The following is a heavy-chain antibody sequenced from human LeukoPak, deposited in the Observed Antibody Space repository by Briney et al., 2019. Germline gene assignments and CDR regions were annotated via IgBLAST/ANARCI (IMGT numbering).Heavy chain of an antibody. J-gene: IGHJ4*02. CDR3: AKDAIGQYRPYYFDC. D-gene: IGHD3-16*02. Sequence: GGSLRLSCAASGFTFSSFAMSWVRQAPGKGLEWVPSISGSGESTYYADYVKGRFTVSRDNSKNTLNLQLNSLRAEDTAVYYCAKDAIGQYRPYYFDCWGQGTLVTVSS. CDR2: ISGSGEST. V-gene: IGHV3-23*01. CDR1: GFTFSSFA.